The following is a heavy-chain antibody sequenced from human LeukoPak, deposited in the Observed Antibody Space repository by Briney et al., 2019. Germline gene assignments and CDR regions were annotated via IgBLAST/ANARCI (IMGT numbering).Heavy chain of an antibody. Sequence: PGGSLRLSCAASGFTFSSYGMHWVRQAPGKGLEWVAVISYDGSNKYYADSVKGRFTISRDNSKNTLYLQMNSLRAEDTAVYYCAKNQWELLGGGFDYWGQGTLVTVSS. V-gene: IGHV3-30*18. CDR2: ISYDGSNK. J-gene: IGHJ4*02. CDR3: AKNQWELLGGGFDY. CDR1: GFTFSSYG. D-gene: IGHD1-26*01.